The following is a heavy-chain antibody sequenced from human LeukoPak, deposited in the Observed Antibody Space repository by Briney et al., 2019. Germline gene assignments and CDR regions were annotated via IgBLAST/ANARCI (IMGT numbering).Heavy chain of an antibody. CDR2: INHSGST. J-gene: IGHJ4*02. Sequence: SETLSLTCAVYGGSFSGYYWSWIRQPPGKGLEWIGEINHSGSTNYNPSLKSRVTISVDTSKNQFSLKLSSVTAADTAVYCCARTRYNWNYDYWGQGTLVTVSS. CDR1: GGSFSGYY. V-gene: IGHV4-34*01. CDR3: ARTRYNWNYDY. D-gene: IGHD1-7*01.